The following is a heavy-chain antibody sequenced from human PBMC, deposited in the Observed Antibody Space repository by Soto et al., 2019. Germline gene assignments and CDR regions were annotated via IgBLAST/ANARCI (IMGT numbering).Heavy chain of an antibody. D-gene: IGHD1-26*01. CDR2: ISYDGSNK. Sequence: PGGSLRLSCAASGFTFSSYAMHWVRQAPGKGLEWVAVISYDGSNKYYADSVKGRFTISRDNSKNTLYLQMNSLRAEDTAVYYCASLGVGARGDYYYYGMDVWGQGTTVTVSS. CDR1: GFTFSSYA. J-gene: IGHJ6*02. V-gene: IGHV3-30-3*01. CDR3: ASLGVGARGDYYYYGMDV.